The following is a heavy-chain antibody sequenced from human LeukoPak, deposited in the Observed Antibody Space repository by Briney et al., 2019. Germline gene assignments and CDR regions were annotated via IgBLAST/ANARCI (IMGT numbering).Heavy chain of an antibody. CDR3: ARGGEFQLLSPLYYYGMDV. D-gene: IGHD2-2*01. V-gene: IGHV3-33*01. CDR1: GFTFSSYG. CDR2: IWYDGSNK. Sequence: GGSLRLSCAASGFTFSSYGMHWVRQAPGKGLEWVAVIWYDGSNKYYADSVKGRFTISRDNSKNTLYLQMNSLRAEDTAVYYCARGGEFQLLSPLYYYGMDVWGKGTTVTVSS. J-gene: IGHJ6*04.